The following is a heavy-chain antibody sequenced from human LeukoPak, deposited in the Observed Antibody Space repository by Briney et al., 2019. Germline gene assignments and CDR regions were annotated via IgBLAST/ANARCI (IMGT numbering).Heavy chain of an antibody. J-gene: IGHJ4*02. V-gene: IGHV1-2*04. Sequence: GASVKVSCKASGYTFTGYYMHWVRQAPGQGLEWMGWINPNSGGTNYAQKFQGWVTMTRDTSISTAYMELSRLRSDDTAVYYCARGLGRYDSSGYPGDYWGQGTLVTVSS. CDR2: INPNSGGT. CDR1: GYTFTGYY. D-gene: IGHD3-22*01. CDR3: ARGLGRYDSSGYPGDY.